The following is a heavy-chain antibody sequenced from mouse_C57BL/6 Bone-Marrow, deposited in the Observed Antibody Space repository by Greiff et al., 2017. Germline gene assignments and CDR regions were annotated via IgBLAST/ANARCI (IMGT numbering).Heavy chain of an antibody. D-gene: IGHD1-1*01. V-gene: IGHV5-2*01. CDR2: INSDSGST. J-gene: IGHJ4*01. CDR3: ARLLMDY. Sequence: VQLKESGGGLVQPGESLKLSCESNEYAFPAHDMSWVRKTPEKRLELVAAINSDSGSTYYPDTMERRFIISRDNTMQTLCLQMNGLTSDDTALYYCARLLMDYWGQGTSVTVSS. CDR1: EYAFPAHD.